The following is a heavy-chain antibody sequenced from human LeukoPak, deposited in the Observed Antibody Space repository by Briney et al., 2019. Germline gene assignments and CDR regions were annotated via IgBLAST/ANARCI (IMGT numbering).Heavy chain of an antibody. CDR3: ARANTYYDFWSPY. Sequence: ASVKVSCKASGYTFTSYGISWVRQAPGQGLEWMGIISPSGGSTSYAQKFQGRVTMTRDTSTSTVYMEVSSLRSEDTAVYYCARANTYYDFWSPYWGQGTLVTVSS. V-gene: IGHV1-46*01. D-gene: IGHD3-3*01. CDR1: GYTFTSYG. CDR2: ISPSGGST. J-gene: IGHJ4*02.